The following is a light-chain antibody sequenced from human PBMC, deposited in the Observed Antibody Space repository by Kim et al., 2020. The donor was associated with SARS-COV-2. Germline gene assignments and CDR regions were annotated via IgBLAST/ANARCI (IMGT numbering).Light chain of an antibody. Sequence: GDKYACWYQQKPGQSPVLVIYQDDKRPSGIPERFSGSNSGNTATLTISGTQAVDEADYYCQAWDSTTYVFGTGTKVTVL. CDR2: QDD. J-gene: IGLJ1*01. CDR1: GDKY. V-gene: IGLV3-1*01. CDR3: QAWDSTTYV.